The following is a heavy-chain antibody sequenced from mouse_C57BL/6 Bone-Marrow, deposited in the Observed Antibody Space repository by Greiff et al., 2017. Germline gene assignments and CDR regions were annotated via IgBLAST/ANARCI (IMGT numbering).Heavy chain of an antibody. CDR1: GYTFTSYW. CDR2: IHPNSGST. Sequence: QVQLKQSGAELVKPGASVKLSCKASGYTFTSYWMHWVKQRPGQGLEWIGMIHPNSGSTNYNEKFKSKATLTVDKSSSTAYMQLSSLTSEDSAVYYCARRGIGYFDVWGTGTTVTVSS. CDR3: ARRGIGYFDV. J-gene: IGHJ1*03. V-gene: IGHV1-64*01.